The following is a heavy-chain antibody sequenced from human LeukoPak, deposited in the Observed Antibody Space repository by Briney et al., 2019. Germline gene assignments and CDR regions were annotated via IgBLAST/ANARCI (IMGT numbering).Heavy chain of an antibody. CDR1: GYSISSHY. V-gene: IGHV4-59*11. J-gene: IGHJ4*02. CDR2: ILYGGSS. CDR3: ARGIPMANLVFDF. Sequence: NTSETLSLTCSGSGYSISSHYWSWIRQPPGKELEGVGYILYGGSSSYNPSLRSRVTMSFYTSKNQFSLQLSSVTAADTAVYYCARGIPMANLVFDFWGQGTLVTVSS. D-gene: IGHD3-10*01.